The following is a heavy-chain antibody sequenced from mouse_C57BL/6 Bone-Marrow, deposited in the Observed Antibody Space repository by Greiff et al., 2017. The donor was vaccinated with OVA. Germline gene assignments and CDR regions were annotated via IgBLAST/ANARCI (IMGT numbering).Heavy chain of an antibody. D-gene: IGHD2-10*01. CDR3: ARPTMVTPFAY. CDR1: GFTFSSYA. CDR2: ISDGGSYT. J-gene: IGHJ3*01. V-gene: IGHV5-4*01. Sequence: EVQLVESGGGLVKPGGSLKLSCAASGFTFSSYAMSWVRQTPEKRLEWVATISDGGSYTYYPDNVKGRFTISRDNAKNNLYLQMSHLKSEDTAMYYCARPTMVTPFAYWGQGTLVTVSA.